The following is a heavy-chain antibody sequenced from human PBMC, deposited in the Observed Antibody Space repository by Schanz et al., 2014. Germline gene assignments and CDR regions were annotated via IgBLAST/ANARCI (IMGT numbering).Heavy chain of an antibody. V-gene: IGHV1-8*02. Sequence: QVQLVQSGAEVKKPGASVRVSCKASGYTFTTYAMSWVRQAPGQGLEWMGWMNPKTGNTDHAQKFQGRGAMAWDASTSTAYLDLSRLRSEDTGVYYCARALKGKVAIFGVIAAQNYYYMDVWGKGTTVTVSS. J-gene: IGHJ6*03. CDR3: ARALKGKVAIFGVIAAQNYYYMDV. CDR1: GYTFTTYA. CDR2: MNPKTGNT. D-gene: IGHD3-3*01.